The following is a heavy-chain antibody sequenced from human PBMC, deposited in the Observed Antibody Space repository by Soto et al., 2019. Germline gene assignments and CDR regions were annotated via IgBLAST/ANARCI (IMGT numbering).Heavy chain of an antibody. V-gene: IGHV3-48*01. D-gene: IGHD6-19*01. J-gene: IGHJ4*02. CDR1: GLPFRSYG. CDR2: IDRSSSII. CDR3: ARDLGSGRRYFDY. Sequence: EVQLVGSGGGLLKPGGSLRLSWAASGLPFRSYGMNWVRRAPGKGLEWISYIDRSSSIIYYADSVKGRFTISRDSAKNSLFLQMNSLRADDTAVYYCARDLGSGRRYFDYWGQGTLVTVSS.